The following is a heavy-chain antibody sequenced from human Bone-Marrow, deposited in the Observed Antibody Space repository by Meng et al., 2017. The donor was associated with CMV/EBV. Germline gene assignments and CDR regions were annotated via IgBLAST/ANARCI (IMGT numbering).Heavy chain of an antibody. V-gene: IGHV1-2*02. D-gene: IGHD3-3*01. Sequence: ASVKVSCKASGYTFTGYYMHWVRQAPGQGLEWMGWINPNRGGTKYAQKFQGRVTMTRDTSISTAYMELSRLRSDDTAVYYCARAHPYDFWSGSVWGQGTTVTVSS. CDR2: INPNRGGT. CDR3: ARAHPYDFWSGSV. CDR1: GYTFTGYY. J-gene: IGHJ6*02.